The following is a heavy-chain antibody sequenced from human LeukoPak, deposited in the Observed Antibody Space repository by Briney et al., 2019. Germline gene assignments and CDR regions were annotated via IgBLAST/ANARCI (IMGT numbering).Heavy chain of an antibody. D-gene: IGHD2-15*01. CDR3: AKDPPKGHCSGGSCYPDS. CDR1: GFTFSSYA. J-gene: IGHJ4*02. CDR2: ISGRGGDA. V-gene: IGHV3-23*01. Sequence: GGSLRLSCAASGFTFSSYAMSWGRQAPGEGLERVAGISGRGGDAYYADAAKGRFTISRDNSKNMLYVQMNSLRVEDTAVYYCAKDPPKGHCSGGSCYPDSWGQGTLVTVSS.